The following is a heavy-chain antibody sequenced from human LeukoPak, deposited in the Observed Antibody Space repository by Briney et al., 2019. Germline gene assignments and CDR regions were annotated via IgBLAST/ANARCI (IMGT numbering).Heavy chain of an antibody. J-gene: IGHJ4*02. V-gene: IGHV3-74*01. Sequence: GGSLRLSCAASGFTFSNYWMHWVRQAPGKGLVWVSRITSDGSSTSYADSVKGRFTISRDNAKNTLYLQMNSLRAEDTAVYYCARDNYDGFDYWGQGTPVTV. CDR2: ITSDGSST. D-gene: IGHD3-22*01. CDR1: GFTFSNYW. CDR3: ARDNYDGFDY.